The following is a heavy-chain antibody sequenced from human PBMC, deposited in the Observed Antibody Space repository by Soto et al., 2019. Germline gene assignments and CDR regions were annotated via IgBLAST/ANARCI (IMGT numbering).Heavy chain of an antibody. D-gene: IGHD1-26*01. J-gene: IGHJ4*02. Sequence: EVQLVESGGGLVQPGGSLRLSCAASGFIFSSYEMNWVRQAPGKGLEWLSYIGSSGRTIYNADSVKGRFTISRDNAKNSLYLQMNSLRAEDTAVYYCVRDPTVRALDYWGRGTLVTVSS. CDR1: GFIFSSYE. V-gene: IGHV3-48*03. CDR3: VRDPTVRALDY. CDR2: IGSSGRTI.